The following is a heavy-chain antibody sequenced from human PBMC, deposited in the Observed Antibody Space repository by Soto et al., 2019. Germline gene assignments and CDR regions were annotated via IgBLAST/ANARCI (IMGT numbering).Heavy chain of an antibody. CDR2: ISYSGST. V-gene: IGHV4-31*03. Sequence: SETLSLTCTVSGGSVSSYGYYWTWIRQHPGLGLEWIGHISYSGSTHHNPSLKSRVSTSVDTSKNQFSLNMTSVTAADTAVYYCARGRPYFDPLSGYSSRIRDFDYWGQGTLVTVS. J-gene: IGHJ4*02. D-gene: IGHD3-3*01. CDR3: ARGRPYFDPLSGYSSRIRDFDY. CDR1: GGSVSSYGYY.